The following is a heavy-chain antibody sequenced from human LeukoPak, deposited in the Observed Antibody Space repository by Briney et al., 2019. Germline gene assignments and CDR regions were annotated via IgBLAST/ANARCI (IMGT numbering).Heavy chain of an antibody. Sequence: GGSLRLSCAASGFTFDDYAMHWVRQAPGKGLEWVSLISWDGGSTYYADSVKGRFTISRDNSKNSLYLQMNSLRAEDTALYYCAKDNKESSSSWPYPDYWGQGTLVTVSS. CDR2: ISWDGGST. CDR1: GFTFDDYA. CDR3: AKDNKESSSSWPYPDY. D-gene: IGHD6-13*01. V-gene: IGHV3-43D*03. J-gene: IGHJ4*02.